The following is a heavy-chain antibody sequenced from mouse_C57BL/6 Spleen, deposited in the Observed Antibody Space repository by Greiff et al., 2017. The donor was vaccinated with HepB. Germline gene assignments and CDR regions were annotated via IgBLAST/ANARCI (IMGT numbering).Heavy chain of an antibody. CDR1: GYAFSSSW. Sequence: QVQLKQSGPELVKPGASVKISCKASGYAFSSSWMNWVKQRPGKGLEWIGRIYPGDGDTNYNGKFKGKATLTADKSSSTAYMQLSSLTSGDSAVYFCAIEGYYGYFDVWGTGTTVTVSS. V-gene: IGHV1-82*01. J-gene: IGHJ1*03. CDR3: AIEGYYGYFDV. CDR2: IYPGDGDT. D-gene: IGHD2-2*01.